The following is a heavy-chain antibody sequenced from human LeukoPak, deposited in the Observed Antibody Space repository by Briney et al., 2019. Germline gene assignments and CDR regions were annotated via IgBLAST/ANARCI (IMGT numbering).Heavy chain of an antibody. CDR1: GFIFSTYW. V-gene: IGHV3-7*04. Sequence: GGSLRLSCAASGFIFSTYWMSWVRQAPGKGLEWVANIKPDGSDKYYVDSVKGRFTISRDNAKNSLYLQMNSLRAEDTTIYYCTRVGYIDEGIDYWGQGTLVTVSS. D-gene: IGHD5-24*01. CDR3: TRVGYIDEGIDY. CDR2: IKPDGSDK. J-gene: IGHJ4*02.